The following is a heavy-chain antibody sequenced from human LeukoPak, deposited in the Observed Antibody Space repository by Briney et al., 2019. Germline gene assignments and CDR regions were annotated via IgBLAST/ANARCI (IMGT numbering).Heavy chain of an antibody. J-gene: IGHJ4*02. Sequence: ASVKVSCKASGYTFTSYYIHWVRQAPGQGLEWMGWISTYNGNTNYAQKLQGRVTMTTDTSTSTAYMELRSLRSDDTAVYYCARDYSSYYFDYWGQGTLVTVSS. CDR3: ARDYSSYYFDY. D-gene: IGHD5-18*01. V-gene: IGHV1-18*04. CDR2: ISTYNGNT. CDR1: GYTFTSYY.